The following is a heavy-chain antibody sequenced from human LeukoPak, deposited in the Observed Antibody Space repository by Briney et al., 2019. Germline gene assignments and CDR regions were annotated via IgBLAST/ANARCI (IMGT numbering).Heavy chain of an antibody. CDR2: INPSNGGT. Sequence: ASVKVSCKASGYIFSDYYLHWVRQAPGQGLEWLGWINPSNGGTNSAQKFRDRATMTRDTSISTGYMELSGLRSDDTAVYYCAKIGSRGTGGAFRIWGQGTMVTVSS. D-gene: IGHD1-26*01. CDR1: GYIFSDYY. V-gene: IGHV1-2*02. CDR3: AKIGSRGTGGAFRI. J-gene: IGHJ3*02.